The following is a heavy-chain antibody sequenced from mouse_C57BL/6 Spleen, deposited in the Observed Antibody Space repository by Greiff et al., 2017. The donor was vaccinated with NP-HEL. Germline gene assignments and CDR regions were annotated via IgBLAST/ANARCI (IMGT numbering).Heavy chain of an antibody. CDR1: GYTFTNYW. J-gene: IGHJ4*01. Sequence: QVHVKQSGAELVRPGTSVKMSCKASGYTFTNYWIGWAKQRPGHGLEWIGDIYPGGGYTNYNEKFKGKATLTADKSSSTAYMQFSSLTSEDSAIYCSERRSTTAVATGAMDYWGQGTSVTVSS. V-gene: IGHV1-63*01. CDR3: ERRSTTAVATGAMDY. CDR2: IYPGGGYT. D-gene: IGHD1-1*01.